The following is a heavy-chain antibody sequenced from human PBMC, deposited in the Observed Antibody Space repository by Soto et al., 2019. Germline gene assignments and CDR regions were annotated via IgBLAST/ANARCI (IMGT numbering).Heavy chain of an antibody. CDR1: GYTFTDFA. Sequence: QAQLVQSGAEAKQPGASVRVSCKASGYTFTDFALHWVRQAPGQGLEWMGWINVGNGNTGYSRKCQGRVTHDRDMSATTAYIEVTSLTSEDTAIYYCAREGAHYAPFDLWGQGTLVTVSS. CDR3: AREGAHYAPFDL. CDR2: INVGNGNT. J-gene: IGHJ4*02. D-gene: IGHD3-16*01. V-gene: IGHV1-3*01.